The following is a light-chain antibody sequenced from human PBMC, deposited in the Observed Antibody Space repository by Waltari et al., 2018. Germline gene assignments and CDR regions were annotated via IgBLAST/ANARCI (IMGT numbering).Light chain of an antibody. CDR3: NSRDSSGNVV. V-gene: IGLV3-19*01. CDR1: SLRSYY. Sequence: SSELTQDPAVSVALGQPVRITCPGDSLRSYYASWYQQKPGQAPVLVIYGKNNRPSGIPDRFSGSSSGNTASLTITGAQAEDEADYYCNSRDSSGNVVFGGGTKLTVL. J-gene: IGLJ2*01. CDR2: GKN.